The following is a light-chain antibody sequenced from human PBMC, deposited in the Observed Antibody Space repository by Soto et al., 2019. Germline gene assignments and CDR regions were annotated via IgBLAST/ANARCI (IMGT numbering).Light chain of an antibody. Sequence: QSVLTQSPSASGAPGQTVTISCSGSSSNIGAGYDVHWYQQLPATAPKLLIYGNSNRPSGVPDRFSGSKSGTSASLAITGLQAEDEADYYCQSYDSSLSGYVFGTGTKVTVL. V-gene: IGLV1-40*01. CDR2: GNS. J-gene: IGLJ1*01. CDR3: QSYDSSLSGYV. CDR1: SSNIGAGYD.